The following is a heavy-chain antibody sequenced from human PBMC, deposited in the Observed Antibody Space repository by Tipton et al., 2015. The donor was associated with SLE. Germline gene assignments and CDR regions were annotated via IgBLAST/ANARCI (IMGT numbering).Heavy chain of an antibody. Sequence: QSGPEVKKPGESLKISCKGSAYRFASYWIGWVRQMPGKGLEWMGIIYPGNSDTRYSQSFQGQVTISADRSINTAYVQWSNLKASDTAMYYCALRWPDTWTTVYWGQGTLVTVSS. CDR3: ALRWPDTWTTVY. CDR1: AYRFASYW. V-gene: IGHV5-51*03. J-gene: IGHJ4*02. D-gene: IGHD5-12*01. CDR2: IYPGNSDT.